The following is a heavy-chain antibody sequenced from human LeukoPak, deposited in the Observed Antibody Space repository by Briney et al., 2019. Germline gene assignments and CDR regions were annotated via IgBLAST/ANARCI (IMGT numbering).Heavy chain of an antibody. D-gene: IGHD7-27*01. J-gene: IGHJ4*02. CDR1: GFTFSSYW. CDR2: INSDGSST. V-gene: IGHV3-74*01. CDR3: ARAPGDTVD. Sequence: GGSLILSRAASGFTFSSYWMHWVRQAPGKGLVWVSRINSDGSSTSYADSVKGRFTISRDNAKNSMYLQMNSLRAEDTAVYYCARAPGDTVDWGQGTLVTVSS.